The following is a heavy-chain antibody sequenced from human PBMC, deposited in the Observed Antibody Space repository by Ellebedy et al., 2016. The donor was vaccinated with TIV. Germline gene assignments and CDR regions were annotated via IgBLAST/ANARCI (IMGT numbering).Heavy chain of an antibody. V-gene: IGHV1-2*02. J-gene: IGHJ4*02. CDR2: INPNSGGT. CDR3: APEGGYYDSSGYYWIY. CDR1: GYTFTGYY. Sequence: ASVKVSXXASGYTFTGYYMHWVRQAPGQGLEWMGWINPNSGGTNYAQKFQGRVTMTRDTSISTAYMEPSRLRSDDTAVYYCAPEGGYYDSSGYYWIYWGQGTLVTVSS. D-gene: IGHD3-22*01.